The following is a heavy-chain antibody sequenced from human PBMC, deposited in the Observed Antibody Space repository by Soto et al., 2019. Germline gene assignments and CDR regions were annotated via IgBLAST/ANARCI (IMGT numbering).Heavy chain of an antibody. V-gene: IGHV1-2*02. CDR1: GYTFTDLY. J-gene: IGHJ2*01. CDR2: VDPNSGGT. D-gene: IGHD3-22*01. CDR3: ASTKYDSSAYYYWYLGL. Sequence: QVQLVQSGAEVKQPGASVKVSCKPSGYTFTDLYIHWVRQAPGQGLEWMGWVDPNSGGTKQTQKFQGRLTMTRDTSTGAVYMELYSLRSDDTSVYYCASTKYDSSAYYYWYLGLWGRGTLVTVSS.